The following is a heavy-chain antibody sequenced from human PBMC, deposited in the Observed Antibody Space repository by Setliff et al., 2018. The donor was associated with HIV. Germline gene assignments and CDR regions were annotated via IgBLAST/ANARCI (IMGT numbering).Heavy chain of an antibody. D-gene: IGHD3-22*01. CDR3: AIHFDTSGHYSPIDS. CDR1: GFIFSRYS. Sequence: PGGSLRLSCAASGFIFSRYSMTWVRQAPGKGLEWVSSISNSGSFIYYADSVKGRFTIPRDNAKNSLSLQMSSLRAEDTAVYYCAIHFDTSGHYSPIDSWGQGTLVTVPQ. V-gene: IGHV3-21*01. J-gene: IGHJ4*02. CDR2: ISNSGSFI.